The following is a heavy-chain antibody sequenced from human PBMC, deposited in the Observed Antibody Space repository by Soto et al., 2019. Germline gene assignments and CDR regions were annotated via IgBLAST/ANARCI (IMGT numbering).Heavy chain of an antibody. D-gene: IGHD6-13*01. CDR2: ISYDGNNK. CDR3: AKDIIRRSSSWYYYGMDV. V-gene: IGHV3-30*18. CDR1: GFTFSSYG. J-gene: IGHJ6*02. Sequence: GGSLRLSCAASGFTFSSYGMHWVRQAPGKGLEWVAVISYDGNNKYYADSVKGRFTISRDNSKNTLYLQMNSLRAEDTAVYYCAKDIIRRSSSWYYYGMDVWGQGTTVTVSS.